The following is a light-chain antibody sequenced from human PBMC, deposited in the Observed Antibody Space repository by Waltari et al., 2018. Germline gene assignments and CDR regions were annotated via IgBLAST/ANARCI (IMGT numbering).Light chain of an antibody. Sequence: DIQMTQSPSTLSASVGDRVTITCRASQNINTRLAWHQQKPGNAPKLLIYKASSLESGSTSTFSCSGSGTVFTLTISRLQPDDFATYYCLQYNGEPRTFGQGTKVEVK. CDR2: KAS. V-gene: IGKV1-5*03. CDR3: LQYNGEPRT. J-gene: IGKJ1*01. CDR1: QNINTR.